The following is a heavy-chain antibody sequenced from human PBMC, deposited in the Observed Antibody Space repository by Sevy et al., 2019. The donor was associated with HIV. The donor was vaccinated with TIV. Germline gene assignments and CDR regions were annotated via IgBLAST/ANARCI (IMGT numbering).Heavy chain of an antibody. Sequence: GESLKISCAASGFSFISYAMNWVRQAPGKGLEWVATMKQDGSEKYYVDSVKGRSTISRDNAKHSLYLQMNSLRAEDTAVYYCVREGLGGFSYSLDCWGQGTLVTVSS. D-gene: IGHD5-18*01. CDR2: MKQDGSEK. CDR3: VREGLGGFSYSLDC. J-gene: IGHJ4*02. CDR1: GFSFISYA. V-gene: IGHV3-7*01.